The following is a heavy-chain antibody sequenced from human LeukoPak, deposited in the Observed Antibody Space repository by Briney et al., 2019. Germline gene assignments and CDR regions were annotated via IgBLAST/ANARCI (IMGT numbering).Heavy chain of an antibody. CDR2: VNHSGST. CDR3: ASGSYTFDY. D-gene: IGHD2-2*02. Sequence: SETLSLTCAVYGGSFSGYYWSWIRQPPGKGLEWIGEVNHSGSTNYNPSLKSRVTIPVDTSKNQFSLKLSSVTAADTAVYYCASGSYTFDYWGQGTLVTVSS. CDR1: GGSFSGYY. V-gene: IGHV4-34*01. J-gene: IGHJ4*02.